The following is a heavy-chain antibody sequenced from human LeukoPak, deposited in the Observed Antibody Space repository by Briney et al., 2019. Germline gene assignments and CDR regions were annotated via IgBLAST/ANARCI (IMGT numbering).Heavy chain of an antibody. D-gene: IGHD2-15*01. CDR2: ISAYDGNT. V-gene: IGHV1-18*01. Sequence: ASVKVSCKASGYTFTSYGISWARQAPGQGLEWMGWISAYDGNTNYAQNLQGRVTMTTDTSTTTAYMELRSLRSDDTAVYFCARDSCSGGSCYVDYWGQGTLVTVSS. J-gene: IGHJ4*02. CDR1: GYTFTSYG. CDR3: ARDSCSGGSCYVDY.